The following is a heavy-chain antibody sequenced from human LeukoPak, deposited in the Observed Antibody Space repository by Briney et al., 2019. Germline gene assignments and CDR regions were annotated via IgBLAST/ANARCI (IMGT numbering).Heavy chain of an antibody. V-gene: IGHV4-34*01. CDR3: ARRGSYSSGWYENRYYYYGMDV. Sequence: SETLSLTCAVYGGSFSGYYWSWIRQPPGKGLEWIGEINHSGSTNYNPSLKSRVTISVDTSKNQFSLKLSSVTAADTAVYYCARRGSYSSGWYENRYYYYGMDVWGQGTTVTVSS. CDR2: INHSGST. CDR1: GGSFSGYY. J-gene: IGHJ6*02. D-gene: IGHD6-19*01.